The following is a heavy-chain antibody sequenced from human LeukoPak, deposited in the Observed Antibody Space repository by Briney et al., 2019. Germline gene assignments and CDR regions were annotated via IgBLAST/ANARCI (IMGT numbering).Heavy chain of an antibody. D-gene: IGHD6-19*01. Sequence: SETLSLTCAGYGGSFSGYYWSWIRQPPGKGLEWIGEINHSGSTNYNPSLKSRVTISVDTSKNQFSLKLSSVTAADTAVYYCARNLAVAGTGAFDIWGQGTMVTVSS. CDR2: INHSGST. CDR1: GGSFSGYY. V-gene: IGHV4-34*01. CDR3: ARNLAVAGTGAFDI. J-gene: IGHJ3*02.